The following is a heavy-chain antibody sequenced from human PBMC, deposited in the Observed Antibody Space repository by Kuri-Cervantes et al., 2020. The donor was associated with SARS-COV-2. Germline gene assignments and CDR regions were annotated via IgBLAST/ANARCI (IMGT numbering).Heavy chain of an antibody. CDR2: IYYSGST. CDR1: GGSISSYY. Sequence: SETLSLTCTVSGGSISSYYWSWIRQPPGKGLEWIGYIYYSGSTNYNPSLKSRVTISVDTSKNQFSLKLSSVTAADTAVYYCAGGYDGPFDYWGQGTLVTVSS. D-gene: IGHD5-12*01. J-gene: IGHJ4*02. CDR3: AGGYDGPFDY. V-gene: IGHV4-59*12.